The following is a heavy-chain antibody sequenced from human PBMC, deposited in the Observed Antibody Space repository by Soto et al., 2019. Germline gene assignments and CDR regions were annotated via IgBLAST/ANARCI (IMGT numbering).Heavy chain of an antibody. D-gene: IGHD6-13*01. V-gene: IGHV3-21*01. J-gene: IGHJ4*02. Sequence: EVQLVESGGGLVKPGGSLRLSCAASGFTFSSYSMNWVRQAPGKGLEWVSSISSSSYYIYYSDSVKGRFTISRDNAKNSLSLQMNSRRAEDTAVYYCARARQYSSSWYPDYWGQGTLVTVSS. CDR3: ARARQYSSSWYPDY. CDR1: GFTFSSYS. CDR2: ISSSSYYI.